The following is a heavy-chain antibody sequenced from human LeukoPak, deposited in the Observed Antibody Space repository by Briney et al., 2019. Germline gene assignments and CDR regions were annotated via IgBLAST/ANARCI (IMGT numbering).Heavy chain of an antibody. CDR3: ATGGDYGDPYYYGMDV. CDR2: INAGNGNT. D-gene: IGHD4-17*01. CDR1: GYTFTSYA. J-gene: IGHJ6*02. V-gene: IGHV1-3*01. Sequence: AASVKVSCKASGYTFTSYAMHWVRQAPGQRLEWMGWINAGNGNTKYSQKFQGRVTITRDTSASTAYMELSSLRSEDTAVYYCATGGDYGDPYYYGMDVWGQGTTVTVSS.